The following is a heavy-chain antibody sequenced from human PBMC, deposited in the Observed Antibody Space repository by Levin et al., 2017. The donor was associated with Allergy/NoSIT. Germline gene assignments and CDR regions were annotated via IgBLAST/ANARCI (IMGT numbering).Heavy chain of an antibody. V-gene: IGHV3-11*06. CDR3: ARSRAGSSVVFDY. D-gene: IGHD2-21*01. CDR2: ISSSSSNT. CDR1: GFTFSDYY. J-gene: IGHJ4*02. Sequence: GGSLRLSCAASGFTFSDYYMNWIRLAPGKGLEWVSYISSSSSNTKYADSVKGRFTISRDNAKNSLYLQMNSLRAEDTAVYYCARSRAGSSVVFDYWGQGTLVTVSS.